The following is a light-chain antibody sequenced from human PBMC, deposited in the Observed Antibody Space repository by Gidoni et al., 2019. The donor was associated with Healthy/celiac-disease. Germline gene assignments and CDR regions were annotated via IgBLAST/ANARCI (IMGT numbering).Light chain of an antibody. CDR1: QDISNY. CDR3: QQYDNHPT. V-gene: IGKV1-33*01. Sequence: DIQLTQSPSSLSASVGDRVTITCQASQDISNYLNWYQQKPGKAPKLLIYDASNLETGVPSRFSGSGSGTDFTFTISSLQPEDSATYYCQQYDNHPTFGQGTRLEIK. CDR2: DAS. J-gene: IGKJ5*01.